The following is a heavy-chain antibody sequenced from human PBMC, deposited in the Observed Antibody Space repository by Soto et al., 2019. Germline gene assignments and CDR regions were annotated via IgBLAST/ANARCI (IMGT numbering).Heavy chain of an antibody. CDR2: IWFDGRSH. Sequence: QVTLVESGGGVVQPGGSLRLSCVASGFTFSAFGMHWVRRAPGEGLEWVAAIWFDGRSHYYGDSVKGRFTISRDRSKDTLYLEMNTLTVEDTAVYYCARDVAVGATYTGPDYYAMDVWGQGTTVTVSS. CDR3: ARDVAVGATYTGPDYYAMDV. D-gene: IGHD1-26*01. J-gene: IGHJ6*02. V-gene: IGHV3-33*01. CDR1: GFTFSAFG.